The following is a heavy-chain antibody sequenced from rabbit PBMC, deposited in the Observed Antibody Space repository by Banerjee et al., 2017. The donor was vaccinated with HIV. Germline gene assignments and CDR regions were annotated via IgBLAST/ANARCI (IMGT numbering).Heavy chain of an antibody. CDR2: IGTGSSSST. CDR1: GIDFSSYYY. D-gene: IGHD2-1*01. J-gene: IGHJ4*01. V-gene: IGHV1S40*01. Sequence: QSLEESGGDLVKPEGSLTLTCTASGIDFSSYYYMCWVRQAPGKGLEWIGCIGTGSSSSTYYASWAKGRFTISKTSSTTVTLQMTSLTAADTATYFCARAGYGDYGYISYFNLWGQGTLVTVS. CDR3: ARAGYGDYGYISYFNL.